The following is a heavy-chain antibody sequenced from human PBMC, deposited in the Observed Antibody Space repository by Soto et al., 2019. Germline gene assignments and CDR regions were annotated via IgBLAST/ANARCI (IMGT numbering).Heavy chain of an antibody. CDR3: ARRAPPYNWFDP. CDR2: IYPGDCET. J-gene: IGHJ5*02. CDR1: GYSFTSYW. V-gene: IGHV5-51*01. Sequence: GESLKISCKGSGYSFTSYWIGWVRQMPGKGVEGGGIIYPGDCETRYSPSFQGQVTISADKSSSTAYLQWSSLKASDTAMYYCARRAPPYNWFDPWGQGTLVTVSS.